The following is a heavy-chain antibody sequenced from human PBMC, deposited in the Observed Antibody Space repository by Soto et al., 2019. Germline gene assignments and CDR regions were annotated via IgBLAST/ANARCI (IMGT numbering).Heavy chain of an antibody. Sequence: QVQLVESGGGVVQPGRSLRLSCAASGFTFSSYAMHWVRQAPGKGLEWVAVISYDGSKKYYADSVKGRFTISRDNSKNSVYLQVNSLRAKDTAVYYCARDCHATAMDPCAFDSWGQGTMVTVSS. V-gene: IGHV3-30-3*01. CDR3: ARDCHATAMDPCAFDS. CDR2: ISYDGSKK. J-gene: IGHJ3*02. D-gene: IGHD5-18*01. CDR1: GFTFSSYA.